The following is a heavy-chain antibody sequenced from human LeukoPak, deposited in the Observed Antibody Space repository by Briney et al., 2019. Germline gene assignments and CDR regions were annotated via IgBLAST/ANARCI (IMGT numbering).Heavy chain of an antibody. Sequence: ASVKVSCKASGYTFTSYGISWVRQAPGQGLEWMGWISAYNGNTNYAQKLQGRVTMTTDTSMSTAYMELRSLRSDDTAVYYCAREGYCSSTSCYPFDYWGQGTLVTVSS. J-gene: IGHJ4*02. CDR3: AREGYCSSTSCYPFDY. CDR2: ISAYNGNT. CDR1: GYTFTSYG. V-gene: IGHV1-18*01. D-gene: IGHD2-2*01.